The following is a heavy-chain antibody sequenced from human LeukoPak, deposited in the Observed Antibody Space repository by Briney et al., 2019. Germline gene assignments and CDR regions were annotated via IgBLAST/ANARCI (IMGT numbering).Heavy chain of an antibody. D-gene: IGHD1-26*01. CDR3: AKVDSGSYFGSYYFDY. CDR2: ISGSGGST. CDR1: GFTFSSYA. V-gene: IGHV3-23*01. J-gene: IGHJ4*02. Sequence: GGSLRLSCAASGFTFSSYAMSWVRQAPGKGLEWVSAISGSGGSTYYADSVKSRFTISRDNSKNTLYLQMNSLRAEDTAVYYCAKVDSGSYFGSYYFDYWGQGTLVTVSS.